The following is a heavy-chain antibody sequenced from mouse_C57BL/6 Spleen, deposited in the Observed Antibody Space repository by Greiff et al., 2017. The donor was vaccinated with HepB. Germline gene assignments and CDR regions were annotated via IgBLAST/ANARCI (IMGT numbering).Heavy chain of an antibody. Sequence: QVHVKQPGAELVKPGASVKLSCKASGYTFTSYWMQWVKQRPGQGLEWIGEIDPSDSYTNYNQKFKGKATLTVDTSSSTAYMQLSSLTSEDSAVYYCAFITTVVAPFAYWGQGTLVTVSA. V-gene: IGHV1-50*01. CDR2: IDPSDSYT. J-gene: IGHJ3*01. D-gene: IGHD1-1*01. CDR1: GYTFTSYW. CDR3: AFITTVVAPFAY.